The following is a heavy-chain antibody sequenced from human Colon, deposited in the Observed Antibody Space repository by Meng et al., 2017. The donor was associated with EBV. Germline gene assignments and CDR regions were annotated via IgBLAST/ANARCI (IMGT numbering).Heavy chain of an antibody. Sequence: PLQQWSAVLVEPSETLSRSCAVYGGSFRDYYWTWIRHPPGKGLEWIGEIDHRGNTKYNPSLKSRVTISLDTSKKQFSLKVSSVTAADSAVYYCARRGPSGNFSPWSQGALVTVSS. CDR1: GGSFRDYY. CDR2: IDHRGNT. V-gene: IGHV4-34*01. CDR3: ARRGPSGNFSP. J-gene: IGHJ5*02. D-gene: IGHD3-10*01.